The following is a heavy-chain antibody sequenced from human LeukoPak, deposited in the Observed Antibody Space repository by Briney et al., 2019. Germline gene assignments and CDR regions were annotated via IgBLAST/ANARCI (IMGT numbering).Heavy chain of an antibody. CDR2: ISGGSRSI. CDR1: KFIFGNYT. Sequence: GGSLRLSCAASKFIFGNYTMNWVRQAPGKGLGWVSSISGGSRSIYYADSVKGRFTTSRDNAKDSLSLQMNSLRAEDTGVYYCVRERSVKARQEGGHRYYYYMDVWGNGTTVTVSS. D-gene: IGHD6-6*01. J-gene: IGHJ6*03. CDR3: VRERSVKARQEGGHRYYYYMDV. V-gene: IGHV3-21*04.